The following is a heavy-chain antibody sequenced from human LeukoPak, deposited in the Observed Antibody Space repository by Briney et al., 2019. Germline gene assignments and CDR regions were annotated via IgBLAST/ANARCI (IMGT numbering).Heavy chain of an antibody. CDR3: ARDMRYDSSGYHRGPFDL. CDR2: IYTSGST. J-gene: IGHJ4*02. CDR1: GGSMSSYY. V-gene: IGHV4-4*07. Sequence: SETLSLTCTVSGGSMSSYYWSCIRQPAGKGLEWIGRIYTSGSTNYHPSLKSRVTMSVDTSKNQFSLKLSSVTAADTAVYYCARDMRYDSSGYHRGPFDLWRQGTLVTVSS. D-gene: IGHD3-22*01.